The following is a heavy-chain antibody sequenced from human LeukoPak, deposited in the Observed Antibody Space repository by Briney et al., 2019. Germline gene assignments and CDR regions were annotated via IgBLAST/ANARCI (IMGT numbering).Heavy chain of an antibody. D-gene: IGHD3-10*01. V-gene: IGHV3-30*04. CDR3: ARPMVRGSEYYYYGMDV. J-gene: IGHJ6*04. CDR1: GFTFSSYA. Sequence: GGSLRLSCAASGFTFSSYAMHWVRQAPGKGLEWVAVISYDGSNKYYADSVKGRFTISRDNSKNTLYLQMNSLRAEDTAVYYCARPMVRGSEYYYYGMDVWGKGTTGTVSS. CDR2: ISYDGSNK.